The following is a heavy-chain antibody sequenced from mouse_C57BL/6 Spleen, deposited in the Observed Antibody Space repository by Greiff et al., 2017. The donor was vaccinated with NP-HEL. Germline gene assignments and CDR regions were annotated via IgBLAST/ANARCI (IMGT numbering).Heavy chain of an antibody. CDR2: IDPNSGGT. CDR3: ARSAYYDYDDPVAYAMDY. CDR1: GYTFTSYW. V-gene: IGHV1-72*01. Sequence: QVQLQPGAELVKPGASVKLSCKASGYTFTSYWMHWVKQRPGRGLEWIGRIDPNSGGTKYNEKFKSKATLTVDKPSSTAYMQLSSLTSEDSAVYYCARSAYYDYDDPVAYAMDYWGQGTSVTVSS. D-gene: IGHD2-4*01. J-gene: IGHJ4*01.